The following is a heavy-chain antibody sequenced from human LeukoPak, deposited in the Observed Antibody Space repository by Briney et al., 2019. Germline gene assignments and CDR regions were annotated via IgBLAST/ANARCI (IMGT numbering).Heavy chain of an antibody. CDR3: ARDAWGYFDY. CDR1: GGSISSYY. Sequence: SETLSLTCTVSGGSISSYYWSWIRQPPGKGLEWIGYIYYSGSTNYNPSLKSRVTISVDTSKNQFSLKLSSVTAADTAVYYCARDAWGYFDYWGQRTLVTVSS. D-gene: IGHD7-27*01. V-gene: IGHV4-59*01. CDR2: IYYSGST. J-gene: IGHJ4*02.